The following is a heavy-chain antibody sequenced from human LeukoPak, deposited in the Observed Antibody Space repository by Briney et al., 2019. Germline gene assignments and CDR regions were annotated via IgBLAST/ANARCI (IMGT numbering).Heavy chain of an antibody. CDR2: IYTSGST. J-gene: IGHJ4*02. CDR3: AREGLNYDSSGYYYGRRVFDY. CDR1: GGSISSGSYY. D-gene: IGHD3-22*01. V-gene: IGHV4-61*02. Sequence: SQTLSLTCTVSGGSISSGSYYWSWIRQPAGKGLEWIGRIYTSGSTNYNPSLKSRVTISVDTSKNQFSLKLSSVTAADTAVYYCAREGLNYDSSGYYYGRRVFDYWGQGTLVTVSS.